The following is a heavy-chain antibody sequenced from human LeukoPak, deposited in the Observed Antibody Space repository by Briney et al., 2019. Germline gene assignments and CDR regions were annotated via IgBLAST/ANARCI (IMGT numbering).Heavy chain of an antibody. V-gene: IGHV3-23*01. Sequence: GGSLRLSCATSGFPFSDFSMSWVRQAPGKGLEWISTTNSGGSSTDYAESVKGRFTISRDNSKNTLYLQMSSLRVEDTAMYYCAKQSYARSLGEGGPGTLVTVSS. CDR3: AKQSYARSLGE. CDR1: GFPFSDFS. J-gene: IGHJ4*02. CDR2: TNSGGSST. D-gene: IGHD2-8*01.